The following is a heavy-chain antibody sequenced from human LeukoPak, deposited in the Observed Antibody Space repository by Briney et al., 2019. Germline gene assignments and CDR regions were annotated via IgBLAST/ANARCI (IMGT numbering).Heavy chain of an antibody. CDR1: GFAFSSYA. D-gene: IGHD6-6*01. J-gene: IGHJ6*03. Sequence: GGSLRLSCAASGFAFSSYAMHWVRQAPGKGLEWVAVISYDGSNKYYADSVKGRFTISRDNSKNTLYLQMNSLRAEDTAVYYCARGGSSSSYYYYYMDVWGKGTTVTVSS. V-gene: IGHV3-30-3*01. CDR2: ISYDGSNK. CDR3: ARGGSSSSYYYYYMDV.